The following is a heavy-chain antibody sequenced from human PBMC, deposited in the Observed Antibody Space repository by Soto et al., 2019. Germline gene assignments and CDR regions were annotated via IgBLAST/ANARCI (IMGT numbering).Heavy chain of an antibody. Sequence: VASVKVSCKASGYALTSYAMHWVRQAPGQRLEWMGWINAGNGNTKYSQKFQGRVTITRDTSASTAYMELSSLRSEDTAVYYCARKRKDYYDSSGSFPLDYWGQGTLVTVSS. CDR1: GYALTSYA. CDR2: INAGNGNT. CDR3: ARKRKDYYDSSGSFPLDY. D-gene: IGHD3-22*01. V-gene: IGHV1-3*01. J-gene: IGHJ4*02.